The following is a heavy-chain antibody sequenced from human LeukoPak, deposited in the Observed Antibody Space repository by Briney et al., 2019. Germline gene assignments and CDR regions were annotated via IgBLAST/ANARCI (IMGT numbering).Heavy chain of an antibody. J-gene: IGHJ4*02. CDR2: IKQDRSEK. CDR3: ARVAKNNGFVFDN. V-gene: IGHV3-7*01. D-gene: IGHD2/OR15-2a*01. CDR1: GFTFSNYW. Sequence: GGSLRLSCAASGFTFSNYWMSWVRQAPGKGLEWVANIKQDRSEKYYVDSVKGRFTISRDNAKNALYLQMNSLRAEDTAVYYCARVAKNNGFVFDNWGQGTLVTVSS.